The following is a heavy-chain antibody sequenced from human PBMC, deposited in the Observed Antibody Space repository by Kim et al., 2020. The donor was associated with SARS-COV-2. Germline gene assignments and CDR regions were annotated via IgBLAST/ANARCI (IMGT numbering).Heavy chain of an antibody. CDR1: GFTFSSYA. CDR3: VKDTDRGMYYYDSSGYGDY. Sequence: GGSLRLSCSASGFTFSSYAMHWVRQAPGKGLEYVSAISSNGGSTYYADSVKGRFTISRDNSKNTLYLQMSSLRAEDTAVYYCVKDTDRGMYYYDSSGYGDYWGQGTLVTVSS. D-gene: IGHD3-22*01. J-gene: IGHJ4*02. CDR2: ISSNGGST. V-gene: IGHV3-64D*09.